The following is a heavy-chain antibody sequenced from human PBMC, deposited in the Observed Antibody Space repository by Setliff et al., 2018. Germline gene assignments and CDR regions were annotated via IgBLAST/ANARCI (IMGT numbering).Heavy chain of an antibody. J-gene: IGHJ3*02. CDR1: GGSISGSSYY. CDR2: IHYSGST. CDR3: ARGGDSGSYFLANHDAFDI. Sequence: PSETLSLTCTVSGGSISGSSYYWGWIRQPPGKGLEWIGSIHYSGSTYYNPSLKSRVTISIDTSKNQFSLKLSSVTAADTAVYYCARGGDSGSYFLANHDAFDIWGQGTMVTVSS. V-gene: IGHV4-39*07. D-gene: IGHD1-26*01.